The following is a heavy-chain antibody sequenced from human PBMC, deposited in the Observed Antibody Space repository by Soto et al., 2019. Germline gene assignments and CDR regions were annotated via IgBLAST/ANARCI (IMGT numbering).Heavy chain of an antibody. J-gene: IGHJ6*02. D-gene: IGHD3-22*01. V-gene: IGHV3-33*01. CDR3: ARTNYYDSSGYYYYYYGMDV. CDR1: GFTFSSYG. Sequence: GGSLRLSCAASGFTFSSYGMHWVRQAPGKGLEWVAVIWYDGSNKYYADSVKGRFTISRDNSKNTLYLQMNSLRAEDTAVYYYARTNYYDSSGYYYYYYGMDVWGQGTTVTVSS. CDR2: IWYDGSNK.